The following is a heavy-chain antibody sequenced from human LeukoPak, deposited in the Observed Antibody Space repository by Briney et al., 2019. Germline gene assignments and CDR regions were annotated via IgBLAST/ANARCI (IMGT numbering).Heavy chain of an antibody. J-gene: IGHJ4*02. CDR3: ARLFGEGRPRIDY. CDR2: INPNSGGT. V-gene: IGHV1-2*02. D-gene: IGHD3-10*01. Sequence: GASVKVSCKVSGYTLTELSMHWVRQAPGKGLEWMGWINPNSGGTNYAQKFQGRVTMTRDTSISTAYMELSRLRSDDTAVYYCARLFGEGRPRIDYWGQGTLVTVSS. CDR1: GYTLTELS.